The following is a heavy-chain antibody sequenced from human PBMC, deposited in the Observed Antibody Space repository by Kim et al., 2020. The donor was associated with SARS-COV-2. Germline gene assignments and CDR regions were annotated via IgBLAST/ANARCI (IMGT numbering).Heavy chain of an antibody. V-gene: IGHV3-7*03. Sequence: GGSLRLSCAASGFIFSDYWMNWVRQAPGKGLEWVANIKQDGSEKYYVDSVKGRFTISRDNAKNTLYLQMNSLRAEDTAVYYCVRGAYFSDNSGYYWCWGQGALVTVSS. D-gene: IGHD3-22*01. CDR3: VRGAYFSDNSGYYWC. J-gene: IGHJ4*02. CDR1: GFIFSDYW. CDR2: IKQDGSEK.